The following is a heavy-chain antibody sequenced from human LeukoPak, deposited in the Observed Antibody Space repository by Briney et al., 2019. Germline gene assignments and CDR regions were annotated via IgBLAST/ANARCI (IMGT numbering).Heavy chain of an antibody. D-gene: IGHD3-10*01. CDR3: ARVHLWFGGNWFDP. V-gene: IGHV3-66*01. CDR1: GFTVSSNY. CDR2: IYSGGST. Sequence: GGSLRLSCAPSGFTVSSNYMSWVRQAPGKGLEWVPGIYSGGSTYYADSVKGRFTISRDNSKTTMYLQMNSLRAEDTAVDYCARVHLWFGGNWFDPWGQGTLVTVSS. J-gene: IGHJ5*02.